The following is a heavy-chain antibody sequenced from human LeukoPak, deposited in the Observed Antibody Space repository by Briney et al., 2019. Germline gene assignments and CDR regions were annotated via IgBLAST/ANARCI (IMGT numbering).Heavy chain of an antibody. CDR2: WYYDGKT. V-gene: IGHV4-39*01. CDR1: GGSFSSSSYY. J-gene: IGHJ3*02. CDR3: ARRAHLGMPI. D-gene: IGHD2-2*01. Sequence: SESLSLTCTVSGGSFSSSSYYWAWIRPRPGQGLVWLVSWYYDGKTYYNPSRQSRVTVSVDTSKNQFSLRLTSVTDADTAVYYCARRAHLGMPICGQGTVVTVSS.